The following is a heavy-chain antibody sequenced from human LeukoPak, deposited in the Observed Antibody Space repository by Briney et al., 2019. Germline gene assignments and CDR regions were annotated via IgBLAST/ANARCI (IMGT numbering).Heavy chain of an antibody. CDR2: IYHSGST. Sequence: SETLPLTCAVSGGSISSSNWWSWVRQPPGKGLEWIGEIYHSGSTNYNPSLKSRVTISVDKSKNQFSLKLSSVTAADTAVYYCARVSAGDYGDYPFDYWGQGTLVTVSS. CDR3: ARVSAGDYGDYPFDY. J-gene: IGHJ4*02. D-gene: IGHD4-17*01. CDR1: GGSISSSNW. V-gene: IGHV4-4*02.